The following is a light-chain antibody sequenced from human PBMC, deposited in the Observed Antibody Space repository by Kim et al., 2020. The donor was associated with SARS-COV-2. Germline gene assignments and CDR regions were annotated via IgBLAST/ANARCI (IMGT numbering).Light chain of an antibody. CDR2: DVS. CDR1: SSAVGGYNY. CDR3: CSYAGSYTV. J-gene: IGLJ2*01. Sequence: PGQSVTISCTGTSSAVGGYNYVSWYQQHPGKAPKLMIYDVSKRPSGVPDRFSGSKSGNTASLTISGLQAEDEADYYCCSYAGSYTVFGGGTQLTVL. V-gene: IGLV2-11*01.